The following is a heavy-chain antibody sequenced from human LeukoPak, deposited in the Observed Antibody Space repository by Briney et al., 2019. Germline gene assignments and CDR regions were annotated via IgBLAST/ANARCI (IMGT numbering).Heavy chain of an antibody. V-gene: IGHV3-30*04. J-gene: IGHJ4*02. CDR3: ARDEHIAVADY. CDR1: GFTFSSYA. CDR2: ISYDGSNK. D-gene: IGHD6-19*01. Sequence: GGSLRLSCAASGFTFSSYAMHWVGQAPGKGLEWVAVISYDGSNKYYADSVKGRFTISRDNSKNTLYLQMNSLRAEDTAVYYCARDEHIAVADYWGQGTLVTVSS.